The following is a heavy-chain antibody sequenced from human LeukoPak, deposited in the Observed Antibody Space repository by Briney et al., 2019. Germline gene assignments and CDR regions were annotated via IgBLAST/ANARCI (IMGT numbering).Heavy chain of an antibody. CDR2: ISYDGSNK. V-gene: IGHV3-30*18. Sequence: PGGSLRLSCAASGFTFSSYGMHWVRQAPGKGLEWVAVISYDGSNKYYADSVKGRFTISRDNSKNTLYLQMNSLRAEDTAVYYCAKDNPLYYFDYWGQGTLVTVSS. CDR1: GFTFSSYG. J-gene: IGHJ4*02. CDR3: AKDNPLYYFDY.